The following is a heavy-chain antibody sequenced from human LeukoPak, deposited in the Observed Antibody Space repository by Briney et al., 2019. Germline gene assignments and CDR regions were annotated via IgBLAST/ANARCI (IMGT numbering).Heavy chain of an antibody. J-gene: IGHJ4*02. CDR1: GGAITGSSYY. CDR3: ARGGAPED. CDR2: LYYTGSI. V-gene: IGHV4-39*07. Sequence: SETLSLTCTVSGGAITGSSYYWGWIRQSPGKGPEWIGSLYYTGSIYYNPSLKSRVSMSADTSKNQFSLRLTSVTAADTAVYCCARGGAPEDWGQGTLVTVSS.